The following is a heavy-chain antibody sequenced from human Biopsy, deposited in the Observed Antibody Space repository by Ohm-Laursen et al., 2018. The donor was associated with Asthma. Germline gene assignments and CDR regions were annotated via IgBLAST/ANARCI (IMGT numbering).Heavy chain of an antibody. D-gene: IGHD2-2*01. CDR3: GRPSPSRDILYYYYHMDV. V-gene: IGHV1-69*06. Sequence: GPSVTASYKAYGGMLGNYAFSWARHPPGLGLEWLEGISPIFHSSNYPQRFQCLVTMTADIFTRTVYMELSGLRFDDTAIYYYGRPSPSRDILYYYYHMDVWGQGTTVIVSS. J-gene: IGHJ6*02. CDR1: GGMLGNYA. CDR2: ISPIFHSS.